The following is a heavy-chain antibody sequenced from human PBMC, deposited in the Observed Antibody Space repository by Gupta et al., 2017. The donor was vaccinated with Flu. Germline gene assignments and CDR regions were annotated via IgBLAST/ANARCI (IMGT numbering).Heavy chain of an antibody. V-gene: IGHV3-23*01. D-gene: IGHD2-8*01. CDR1: GFSFSSYV. CDR2: IRGNGAST. Sequence: VQLLESGGGLVQPGGSLSLSCDASGFSFSSYVMSWVRQAPGKGLEWVSGIRGNGASTYYADSVRGRLTISRDNSKNTLYLQMDSLRGEDTAVYDCARVECSSGVCYPTPGNWFDPWGQGTLVTVSS. J-gene: IGHJ5*02. CDR3: ARVECSSGVCYPTPGNWFDP.